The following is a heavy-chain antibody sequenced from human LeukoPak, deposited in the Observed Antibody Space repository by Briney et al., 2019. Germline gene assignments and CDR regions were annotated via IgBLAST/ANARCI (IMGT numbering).Heavy chain of an antibody. V-gene: IGHV1-69*05. CDR1: RGTFSSYA. D-gene: IGHD2-8*01. J-gene: IGHJ4*02. CDR3: ARVGRGYCSNGVCYYFDF. Sequence: GSSAKDSCKASRGTFSSYAISWVRQAPGQGLEWMGGIIPIFGTANYAQKFQGRVTITTDESTSTAYMELSSLRSEDTAVYYCARVGRGYCSNGVCYYFDFWGEGTLVTVSS. CDR2: IIPIFGTA.